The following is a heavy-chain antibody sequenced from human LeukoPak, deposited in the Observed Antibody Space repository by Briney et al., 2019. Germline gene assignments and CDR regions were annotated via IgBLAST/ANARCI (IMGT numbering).Heavy chain of an antibody. V-gene: IGHV3-53*01. Sequence: GGSLRLSCAASGFTVSSNYMSWVRQAPGKGLEWVSVIYSGGNTYYADSVKGRFTISRDNSKNTLYLQMNSLRAEDTAVYYCAGLSIAVAGKRNWFDPWGQGTLVTVSS. CDR3: AGLSIAVAGKRNWFDP. J-gene: IGHJ5*02. CDR1: GFTVSSNY. CDR2: IYSGGNT. D-gene: IGHD6-19*01.